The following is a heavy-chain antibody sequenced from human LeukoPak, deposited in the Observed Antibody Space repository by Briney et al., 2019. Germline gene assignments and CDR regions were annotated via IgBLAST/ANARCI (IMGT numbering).Heavy chain of an antibody. CDR3: ARSPISGSHDAFDI. D-gene: IGHD5-12*01. J-gene: IGHJ3*02. Sequence: GGSLRLSCAASGFTFSDYYMSWIRQAPGKGLEWVANIKQDGSEKYYVDSVKGRFTISRDNAKNSLYLQMNSLRAEDTAVYYCARSPISGSHDAFDIWGQGTMVTVSS. CDR2: IKQDGSEK. CDR1: GFTFSDYY. V-gene: IGHV3-7*01.